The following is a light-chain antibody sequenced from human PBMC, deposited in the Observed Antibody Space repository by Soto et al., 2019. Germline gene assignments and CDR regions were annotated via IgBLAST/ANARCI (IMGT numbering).Light chain of an antibody. V-gene: IGKV2-28*01. CDR2: LGS. CDR3: MQALQTPT. J-gene: IGKJ4*01. CDR1: QSLLHSDGHNY. Sequence: EIVMTQSPLSLAVTPGEPASMSCRSSQSLLHSDGHNYLGWYVKKQGHSPQLLIYLGSNRASGVPDRFSGSGSGTDFTLTISRVQSEDVGVYLCMQALQTPTFGGGTKLDIK.